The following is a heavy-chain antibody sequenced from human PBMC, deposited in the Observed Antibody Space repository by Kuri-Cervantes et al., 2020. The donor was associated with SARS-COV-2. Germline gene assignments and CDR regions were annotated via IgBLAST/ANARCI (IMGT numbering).Heavy chain of an antibody. D-gene: IGHD3-22*01. CDR3: TRGLTLHYYDATRAFDI. V-gene: IGHV3-49*03. J-gene: IGHJ3*02. CDR2: IRSKAYGGTT. Sequence: GGSLRLSCTASGFIFGDYAMSWFRQAPGKGLEWVGFIRSKAYGGTTEYAASVKGRFTISRDDSKSIAYLQMNSLKTEDTAVYYCTRGLTLHYYDATRAFDIWGQGTMVTVSS. CDR1: GFIFGDYA.